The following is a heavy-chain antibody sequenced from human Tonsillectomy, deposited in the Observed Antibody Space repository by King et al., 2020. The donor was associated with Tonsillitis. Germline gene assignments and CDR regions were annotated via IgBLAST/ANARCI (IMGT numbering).Heavy chain of an antibody. CDR1: GFTFNSYG. CDR2: ISYDGSNK. V-gene: IGHV3-33*05. D-gene: IGHD3-22*01. J-gene: IGHJ4*02. Sequence: VQLVESGGGVVQPGRSLRLSCAASGFTFNSYGMHWVRQAPGKGLEWVAVISYDGSNKYYADSVKGRFTISRDNSKNTLFLRMNSLRAEDTAVYYCARGDDSSGYYWSFDYWGQGTLVTVSS. CDR3: ARGDDSSGYYWSFDY.